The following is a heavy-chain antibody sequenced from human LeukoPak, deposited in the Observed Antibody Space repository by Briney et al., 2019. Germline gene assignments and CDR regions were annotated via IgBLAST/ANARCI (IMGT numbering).Heavy chain of an antibody. J-gene: IGHJ6*03. D-gene: IGHD6-13*01. CDR3: AKGYSSSWYCYMDV. V-gene: IGHV3-30*02. CDR1: GFTFISYG. CDR2: IRYDGSNK. Sequence: GGSLRLSCAASGFTFISYGMHWVRQAPGKGLEWVAFIRYDGSNKYYADSVKGRFTISRDNSKNTLYLQMNSLRAEDTAVYYCAKGYSSSWYCYMDVWGKGTTVTISS.